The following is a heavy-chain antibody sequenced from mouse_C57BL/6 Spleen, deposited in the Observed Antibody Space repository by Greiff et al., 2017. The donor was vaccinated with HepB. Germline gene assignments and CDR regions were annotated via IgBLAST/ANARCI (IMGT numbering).Heavy chain of an antibody. CDR3: KREASHYAMDY. V-gene: IGHV5-9-1*02. Sequence: EVMLVESGEGLVKPGGSLKLSCAASGFTFSSYAMSWVRQTPEKRLEWVAYISSGGDYIYYADTVKGRFTISRDNARNTLYLHMSSLKSEDTALYYCKREASHYAMDYWGQGTSVTVSS. CDR1: GFTFSSYA. CDR2: ISSGGDYI. J-gene: IGHJ4*01.